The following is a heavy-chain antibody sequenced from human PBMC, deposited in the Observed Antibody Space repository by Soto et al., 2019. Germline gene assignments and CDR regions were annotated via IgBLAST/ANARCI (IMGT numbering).Heavy chain of an antibody. Sequence: GGSLRLSCEACGFIFENFGTSWVRQAPGKGLEWVSSISGSGFSTYYADSVKGRFTISRDNSKNTLYLQMNSLRAEDTAVYYCAKEGLPDIWGQGTMVTVS. J-gene: IGHJ3*02. CDR3: AKEGLPDI. CDR2: ISGSGFST. CDR1: GFIFENFG. V-gene: IGHV3-23*01. D-gene: IGHD2-21*02.